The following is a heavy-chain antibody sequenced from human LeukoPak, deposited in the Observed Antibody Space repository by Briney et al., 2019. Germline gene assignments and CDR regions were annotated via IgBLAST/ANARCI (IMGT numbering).Heavy chain of an antibody. CDR1: GGTFTNYA. D-gene: IGHD1-26*01. J-gene: IGHJ4*02. CDR2: IIPILDVT. Sequence: SVKVSCKASGGTFTNYAINWVRQAPGQGLEWMGRIIPILDVTNYAQKLQGRVTMTTDTSTSTAYMELRSLRSDDTAVYYCARAREWELPDLFDYWGQGTLVTVSS. CDR3: ARAREWELPDLFDY. V-gene: IGHV1-69*04.